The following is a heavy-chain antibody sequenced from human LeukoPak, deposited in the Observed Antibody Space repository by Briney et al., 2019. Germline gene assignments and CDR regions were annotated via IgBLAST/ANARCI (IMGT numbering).Heavy chain of an antibody. J-gene: IGHJ4*02. CDR2: IYTTGDT. V-gene: IGHV3-66*01. CDR3: AREPVAGLPYFDY. Sequence: GGSLRLSCAASGFTVSSNYIRWVRQAPGKGLEWVSVIYTTGDTYYADSVKGRFTISRDNSKNTLYPQMNSLRAEDTAVYYCAREPVAGLPYFDYWGQGTLVTVSS. D-gene: IGHD6-19*01. CDR1: GFTVSSNY.